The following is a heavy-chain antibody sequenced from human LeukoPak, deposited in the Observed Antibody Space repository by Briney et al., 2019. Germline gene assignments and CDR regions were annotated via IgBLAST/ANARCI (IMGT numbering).Heavy chain of an antibody. CDR3: AKDRTAGYDGMVDY. CDR1: GFTFSNYG. D-gene: IGHD5-12*01. Sequence: PRGSLRLSCAASGFTFSNYGMHWVRQAPGKGLEWVAVISYDGSNKYYTDSVKGRFTISRDNSKNTLYLQMSSLRAEDTAVYYCAKDRTAGYDGMVDYWGQGTLVNVSS. V-gene: IGHV3-30*18. CDR2: ISYDGSNK. J-gene: IGHJ4*02.